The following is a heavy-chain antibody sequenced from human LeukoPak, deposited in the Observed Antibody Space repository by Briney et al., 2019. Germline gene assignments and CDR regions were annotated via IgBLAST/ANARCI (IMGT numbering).Heavy chain of an antibody. CDR3: ARAPYSGSYSDY. Sequence: GGSLRLSCAASGFTFSSFGMHWVRQAPGKGLEWVAIIWSDGSNKYYADSVKGRFTISRDNSKNTLHLQMGSLRAEDMAVYYCARAPYSGSYSDYWGQGLLVTVSS. CDR2: IWSDGSNK. V-gene: IGHV3-33*01. D-gene: IGHD1-26*01. CDR1: GFTFSSFG. J-gene: IGHJ4*02.